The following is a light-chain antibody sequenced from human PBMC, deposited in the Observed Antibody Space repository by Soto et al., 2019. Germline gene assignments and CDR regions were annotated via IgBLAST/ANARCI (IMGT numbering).Light chain of an antibody. Sequence: EIVLTQSPGTLSLSPGERATLSCRASQSVTSSYLAWYQQIPGQAPRLLFYGASSRATGIPDRFSGSGSGTDFTLTISRLEPEDFAVYYCQQYGGLPFTFGPGTKVDIK. CDR3: QQYGGLPFT. V-gene: IGKV3-20*01. CDR1: QSVTSSY. CDR2: GAS. J-gene: IGKJ3*01.